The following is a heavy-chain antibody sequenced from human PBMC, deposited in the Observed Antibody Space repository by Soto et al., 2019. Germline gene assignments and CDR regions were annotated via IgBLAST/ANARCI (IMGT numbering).Heavy chain of an antibody. V-gene: IGHV5-51*01. Sequence: LGESLTISCKGSGYSFTSYWIGWVRQMPGKGLEWMGIIYPGDSDTRYSPSFQGQVTISADKSISTAYLQWSSLKASDTAMYYCARSEVGAALPVDAFDIWGQGTMVTVSS. CDR2: IYPGDSDT. CDR3: ARSEVGAALPVDAFDI. CDR1: GYSFTSYW. D-gene: IGHD1-26*01. J-gene: IGHJ3*02.